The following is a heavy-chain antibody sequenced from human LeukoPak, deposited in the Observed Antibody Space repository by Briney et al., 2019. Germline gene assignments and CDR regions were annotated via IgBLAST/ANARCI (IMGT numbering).Heavy chain of an antibody. Sequence: SGTLSLTCTVSGGSISTYYWSWIRQPPGKGLEWIAYIYYSGITSYNPSLKSRVTISVDTSKNQFSLRLSSVTAADTAVYYCARSEGGRNSYWYFDLWGRGTLVTVSS. V-gene: IGHV4-59*01. J-gene: IGHJ2*01. CDR1: GGSISTYY. D-gene: IGHD2-15*01. CDR3: ARSEGGRNSYWYFDL. CDR2: IYYSGIT.